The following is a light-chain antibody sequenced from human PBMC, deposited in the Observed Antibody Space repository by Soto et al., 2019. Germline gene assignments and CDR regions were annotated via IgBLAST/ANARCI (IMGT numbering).Light chain of an antibody. Sequence: DIQMTQSPSTLSGSVGDRVTITCRASQTISSWLDWYQQKPGKAHKLLIYDASTLESGVPSRFSGSGSGTEVTLTISSLQPDEFATYNCQHYNSYSEAFGQGTKVDI. CDR2: DAS. V-gene: IGKV1-5*01. J-gene: IGKJ1*01. CDR1: QTISSW. CDR3: QHYNSYSEA.